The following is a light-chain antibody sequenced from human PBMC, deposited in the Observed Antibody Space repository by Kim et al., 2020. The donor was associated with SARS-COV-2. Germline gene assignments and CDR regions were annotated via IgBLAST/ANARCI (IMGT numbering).Light chain of an antibody. Sequence: ASVGDRVTITCRASQGIRNDLGGYQQNPGRAPKRLIYGASSLQSGVPSRFSGSGSGTEFTLTISSLQPEDFATYCCLQDKTYPRTFGQGTRLEIK. CDR3: LQDKTYPRT. CDR1: QGIRND. J-gene: IGKJ5*01. V-gene: IGKV1-17*01. CDR2: GAS.